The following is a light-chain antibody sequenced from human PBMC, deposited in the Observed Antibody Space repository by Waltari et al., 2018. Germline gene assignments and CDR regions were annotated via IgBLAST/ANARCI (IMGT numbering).Light chain of an antibody. J-gene: IGLJ3*02. Sequence: QSALTQPPSASGSPGPSVTISCTGPSSDVGGYNYVSWYQQHPGKAPKLMIYEVSKRPSGVPDRFSGSKSGNTASLTVSGLQVEDEADYYCSSYAGSNNKVFGGGTKLTVL. V-gene: IGLV2-8*01. CDR1: SSDVGGYNY. CDR2: EVS. CDR3: SSYAGSNNKV.